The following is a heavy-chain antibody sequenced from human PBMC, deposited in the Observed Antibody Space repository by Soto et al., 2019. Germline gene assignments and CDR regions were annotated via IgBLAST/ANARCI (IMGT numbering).Heavy chain of an antibody. J-gene: IGHJ6*03. V-gene: IGHV4-39*01. CDR1: GGSISSSSYY. Sequence: SETLSLTCTVSGGSISSSSYYWGWIRQPPGKGLEWIGSIYYSGSTYYNPSLKSRVTISVDTSKNQFSLKLSSVTAADTAVYYCLSVSHYYYYMDVWGKGTTVTVSS. CDR2: IYYSGST. CDR3: LSVSHYYYYMDV.